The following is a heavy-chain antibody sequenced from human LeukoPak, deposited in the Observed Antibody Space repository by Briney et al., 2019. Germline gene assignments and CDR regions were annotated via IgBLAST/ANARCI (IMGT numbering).Heavy chain of an antibody. V-gene: IGHV3-21*04. Sequence: GGSLRLSCAASGFTFSSYSMNWVRQAPGKGLEWVSSISSSSSYIYYADSVKGRFTISRDNAKNSLYLQMNSLRAEDTAVYYCAKRAQLWQSFDYWGQGTLVTVFS. D-gene: IGHD5-18*01. CDR2: ISSSSSYI. CDR1: GFTFSSYS. J-gene: IGHJ4*02. CDR3: AKRAQLWQSFDY.